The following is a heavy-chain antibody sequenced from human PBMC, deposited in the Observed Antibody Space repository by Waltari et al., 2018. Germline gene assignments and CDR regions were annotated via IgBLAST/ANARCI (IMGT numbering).Heavy chain of an antibody. CDR3: AKSRVYGSYLTPFDY. D-gene: IGHD1-26*01. J-gene: IGHJ4*02. CDR2: IYSGGSST. Sequence: EVQLLESGGGLVQPGGSLRLSCAASGFTFSSYAMSWVRTAPGKGLEWVSVIYSGGSSTYYADSVKGRFTISRDNSKNTLYLQMNSLRAEDTAVYYCAKSRVYGSYLTPFDYWGQGTLVTVSS. CDR1: GFTFSSYA. V-gene: IGHV3-23*03.